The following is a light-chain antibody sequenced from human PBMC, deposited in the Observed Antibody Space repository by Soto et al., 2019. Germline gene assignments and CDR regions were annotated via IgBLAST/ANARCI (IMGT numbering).Light chain of an antibody. CDR2: DAS. Sequence: EIVLTQSPATLSLSPGERATLSCRASQSVSSYFAWYQQKPGQAPRLLIYDASNRATGIPARFSVSGSGTDFTLTISSLEPEDFAVYYCQQRSNWPPITFGQGTRLEIK. CDR3: QQRSNWPPIT. J-gene: IGKJ5*01. V-gene: IGKV3-11*01. CDR1: QSVSSY.